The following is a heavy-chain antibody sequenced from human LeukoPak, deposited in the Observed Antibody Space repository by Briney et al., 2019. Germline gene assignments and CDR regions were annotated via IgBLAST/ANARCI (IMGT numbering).Heavy chain of an antibody. CDR1: GYTFTGYY. D-gene: IGHD5-12*01. J-gene: IGHJ4*02. Sequence: ASVKVSCKASGYTFTGYYMHWVRQAPGQGLEWMGWINPNSGGTNYAQKFQGRVTMTRDTSISTAYMELSRLRSDDTAVYYCASITGYGGYDFDYWGQGTLVTVSS. V-gene: IGHV1-2*02. CDR3: ASITGYGGYDFDY. CDR2: INPNSGGT.